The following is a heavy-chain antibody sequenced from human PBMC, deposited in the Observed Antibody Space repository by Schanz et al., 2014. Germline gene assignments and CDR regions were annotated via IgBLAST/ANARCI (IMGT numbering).Heavy chain of an antibody. Sequence: QVQLVQSGAEVKKPGASVKVSCRASGYPFTSDDITWVRQAPGQGLEWMGWMNPNSGDTGYPRKFQDRVTMTRNTSISTAYMELNSLTSEDTAVHYCARGRGFYDSWGQGTLVTVSS. CDR3: ARGRGFYDS. V-gene: IGHV1-8*01. CDR1: GYPFTSDD. J-gene: IGHJ4*02. D-gene: IGHD3-10*01. CDR2: MNPNSGDT.